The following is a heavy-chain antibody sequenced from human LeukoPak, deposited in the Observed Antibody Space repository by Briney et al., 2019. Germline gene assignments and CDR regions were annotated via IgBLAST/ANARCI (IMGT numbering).Heavy chain of an antibody. Sequence: PGGSLRLSCTVSGFTVSSNSMSWVRQAPGKGLEWVSFIFSSTHYSDSVKGRFTISRDNSKNTLYLQMNSLRAEDTAVYYCAKDRLTGYYKGEGPSDYWGQGTLVTVSS. V-gene: IGHV3-53*01. D-gene: IGHD3-9*01. CDR1: GFTVSSNS. J-gene: IGHJ4*02. CDR2: IFSST. CDR3: AKDRLTGYYKGEGPSDY.